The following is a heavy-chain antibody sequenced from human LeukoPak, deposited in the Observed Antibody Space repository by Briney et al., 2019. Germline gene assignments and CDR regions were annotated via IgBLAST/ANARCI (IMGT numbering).Heavy chain of an antibody. CDR1: GGSISSSSYY. CDR2: IYYSGST. Sequence: SGTLSLTCTVSGGSISSSSYYWGWIRQPPGKGLEWIGSIYYSGSTYYNPSLKSRVTISVDTSKNQFSLKLSSVTAADTAVYYCARDLIGYYFDYWGQGTLVTVSS. J-gene: IGHJ4*02. V-gene: IGHV4-39*07. CDR3: ARDLIGYYFDY.